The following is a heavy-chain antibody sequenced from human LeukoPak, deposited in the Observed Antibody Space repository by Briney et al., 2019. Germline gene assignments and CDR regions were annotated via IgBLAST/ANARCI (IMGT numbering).Heavy chain of an antibody. D-gene: IGHD1-26*01. CDR3: AMNGQSGFSFDP. CDR2: INHSGST. V-gene: IGHV4-34*01. J-gene: IGHJ5*02. Sequence: SETLSLTCAVYGGSFSGYYWSWIRQPPGKGLEWIGEINHSGSTNYNPSLKSRVTISVDTSRNQLSLKLRSVTAADTAVYHCAMNGQSGFSFDPWGQGTLVTVSS. CDR1: GGSFSGYY.